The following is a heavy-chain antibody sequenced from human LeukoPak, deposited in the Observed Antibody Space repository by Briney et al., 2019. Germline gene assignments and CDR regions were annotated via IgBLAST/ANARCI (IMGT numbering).Heavy chain of an antibody. J-gene: IGHJ4*02. CDR2: ISSISSTI. CDR3: ARCGDGLPCDFDY. V-gene: IGHV3-11*04. D-gene: IGHD3-10*01. Sequence: GGSLRLSCVASGFTFSDYYMSWIRQAPGKGLEWVSSISSISSTIYYADSVKGRFTISWDNAKNSLYLQMNSLRPEDTAVYYCARCGDGLPCDFDYWGQGTLVTVSS. CDR1: GFTFSDYY.